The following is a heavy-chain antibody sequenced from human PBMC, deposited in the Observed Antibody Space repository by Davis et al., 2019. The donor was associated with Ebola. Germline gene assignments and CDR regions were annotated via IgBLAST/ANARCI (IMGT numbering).Heavy chain of an antibody. Sequence: PSETLSLTCAVYGGSFSGYYWSWIRQPPGKGLEWIWEINHSGSTNYNTSLKSRVTISVDTSKNQFSLKLSSVTAADTAVYYCERGPGCSSTSCYVRFDPWGQGTLVTVSS. CDR2: INHSGST. CDR3: ERGPGCSSTSCYVRFDP. CDR1: GGSFSGYY. D-gene: IGHD2-2*01. V-gene: IGHV4-34*01. J-gene: IGHJ5*02.